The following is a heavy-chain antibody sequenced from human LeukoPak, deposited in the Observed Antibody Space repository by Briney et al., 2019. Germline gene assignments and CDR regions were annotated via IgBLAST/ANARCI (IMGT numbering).Heavy chain of an antibody. CDR2: ISSGGSST. V-gene: IGHV3-48*03. Sequence: GRSLRLSCAASGFTFSSYDMHWVRQAPGKGLEWVSYISSGGSSTYYADSVKGRFTISRDTAKNSLYLQMNSLRAEDTAVYYCARSSFLYFDYWGQGTLVTVSS. CDR3: ARSSFLYFDY. J-gene: IGHJ4*02. CDR1: GFTFSSYD. D-gene: IGHD6-19*01.